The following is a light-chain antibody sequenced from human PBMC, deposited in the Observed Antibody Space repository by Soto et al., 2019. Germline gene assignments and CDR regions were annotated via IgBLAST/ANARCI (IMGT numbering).Light chain of an antibody. CDR3: QQRAIWVT. CDR1: QSVSSY. Sequence: EIVMTQSPATLSVSPGERATLSCRASQSVSSYLAWYQQKPGQAPRLLIYDASNRATGIPARFSGSGSGTDFTLTISSLEPEDSAVYYCQQRAIWVTFGQGTRLEI. V-gene: IGKV3-11*01. CDR2: DAS. J-gene: IGKJ5*01.